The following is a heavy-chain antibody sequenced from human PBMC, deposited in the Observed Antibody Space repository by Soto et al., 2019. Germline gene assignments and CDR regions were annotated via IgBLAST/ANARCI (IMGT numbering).Heavy chain of an antibody. CDR2: IKSRAAGGAI. CDR3: TTDGSFEGVVVAFHL. V-gene: IGHV3-15*07. Sequence: EVQMVESGGGLVKPGGSLRLSCAVSGFSFRDAWMNWVRQAPGKGLEWVGRIKSRAAGGAIDYAAPVKGRFTISRDDSDDTLYLQINSLKTEDTAMYYCTTDGSFEGVVVAFHLWGQGTMLSVSS. CDR1: GFSFRDAW. J-gene: IGHJ3*01. D-gene: IGHD2-15*01.